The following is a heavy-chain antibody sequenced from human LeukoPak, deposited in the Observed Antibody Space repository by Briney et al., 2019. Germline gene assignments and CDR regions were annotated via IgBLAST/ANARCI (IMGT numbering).Heavy chain of an antibody. Sequence: SGTLSLTCAVSGGSISSSNWWSWVRQPPGKGLEWIGEIYHSGSTDYNPSLKSRVTISVDKSKNQFSLKLSSVTAADTAVYYCAREPPVYYYGSGSYFDYWGQGTLVTVSS. J-gene: IGHJ4*02. CDR3: AREPPVYYYGSGSYFDY. D-gene: IGHD3-10*01. CDR1: GGSISSSNW. CDR2: IYHSGST. V-gene: IGHV4-4*02.